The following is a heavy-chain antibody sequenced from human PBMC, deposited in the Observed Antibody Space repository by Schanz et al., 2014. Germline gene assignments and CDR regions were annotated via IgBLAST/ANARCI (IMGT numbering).Heavy chain of an antibody. D-gene: IGHD3-22*01. V-gene: IGHV4-59*08. Sequence: QVQLQESGPGLVKPSETLSLTCSVSGGSIRNYYWNWIRQPPGKGVEWIGYIHYSGSTNYNPSLEIRAASPLDPSKNHFARKLSAVPAADTAVYYCARLNYDSSGYPYYYGMDVWGQGTTVTVSS. CDR1: GGSIRNYY. CDR2: IHYSGST. CDR3: ARLNYDSSGYPYYYGMDV. J-gene: IGHJ6*02.